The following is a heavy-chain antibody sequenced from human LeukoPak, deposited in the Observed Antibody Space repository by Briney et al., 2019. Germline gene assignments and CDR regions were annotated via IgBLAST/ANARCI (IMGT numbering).Heavy chain of an antibody. Sequence: ASVKVSCKASGYTFTSYGISCVRQAPGQGLEWMGWISAYNGNTNYAQKLQSRVTMTTDTSTSTAYMELRSLRSDDTAVYYCARDPAAFRAPLAFDIWGQGTMVTVSS. CDR2: ISAYNGNT. J-gene: IGHJ3*02. CDR3: ARDPAAFRAPLAFDI. D-gene: IGHD2-2*01. CDR1: GYTFTSYG. V-gene: IGHV1-18*01.